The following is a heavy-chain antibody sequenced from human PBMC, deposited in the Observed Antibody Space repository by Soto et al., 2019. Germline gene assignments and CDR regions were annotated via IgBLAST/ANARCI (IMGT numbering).Heavy chain of an antibody. Sequence: QVQLVQSGAEVKKPGSSLKVSCKVFGETLNSNPIGWVRQAPGQGLEWVGGIVPLSDRTNYAQELQGRVTVTADGSTSTVYMELSNLKSDDTAVYYCGRKSGQDCHSGGGCFSLDVWGQGSLITVSS. J-gene: IGHJ4*02. CDR1: GETLNSNP. CDR2: IVPLSDRT. D-gene: IGHD2-15*01. V-gene: IGHV1-69*01. CDR3: GRKSGQDCHSGGGCFSLDV.